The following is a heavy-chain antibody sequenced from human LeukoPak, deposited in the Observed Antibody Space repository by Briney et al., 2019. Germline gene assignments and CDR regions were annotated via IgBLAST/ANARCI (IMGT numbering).Heavy chain of an antibody. CDR2: IYYSGST. D-gene: IGHD4-17*01. V-gene: IGHV4-39*02. CDR1: GGSISSSSYY. Sequence: SETLSLTCTVSGGSISSSSYYWGWIRQPPGKELEWIGSIYYSGSTYYNPSLKSRVTISLDMSENHFSLKLTSVTAADTAVYYCARGQGTVTTHWGQGTLVTVSS. CDR3: ARGQGTVTTH. J-gene: IGHJ4*02.